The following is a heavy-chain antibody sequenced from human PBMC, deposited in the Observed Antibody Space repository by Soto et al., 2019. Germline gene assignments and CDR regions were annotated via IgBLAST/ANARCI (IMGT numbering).Heavy chain of an antibody. CDR1: GFTFSNAC. Sequence: EVQLVESGGGLVKPGGSLRLSCAASGFTFSNACMNWVRQAPGKGLEWVGRIKSKTDGGTTDYAAPVKGRFTISRDDSKNTLYLQMNSLKTEDTALYYCTTLKGIDFWSATYGIEVWGQGTTVTVSS. D-gene: IGHD3-3*01. V-gene: IGHV3-15*07. J-gene: IGHJ6*02. CDR3: TTLKGIDFWSATYGIEV. CDR2: IKSKTDGGTT.